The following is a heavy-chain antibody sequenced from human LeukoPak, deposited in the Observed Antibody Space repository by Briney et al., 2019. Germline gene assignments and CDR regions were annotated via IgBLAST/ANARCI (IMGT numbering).Heavy chain of an antibody. CDR3: ARQLLEYSSSSGFDH. J-gene: IGHJ4*02. CDR1: GYSFPSYW. V-gene: IGHV5-51*01. Sequence: GESLKISCQGSGYSFPSYWIGWVRQMPGKGLEWMGIIYPGDSDTRYSPSFQGQVTISADRSVTTAYLQWSSLKASDTAMYYCARQLLEYSSSSGFDHWGQGTLVTVSS. CDR2: IYPGDSDT. D-gene: IGHD6-6*01.